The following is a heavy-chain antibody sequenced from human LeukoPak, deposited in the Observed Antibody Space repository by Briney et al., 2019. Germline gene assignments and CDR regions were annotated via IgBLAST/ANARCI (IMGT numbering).Heavy chain of an antibody. V-gene: IGHV5-51*01. CDR1: GYTFTNYW. D-gene: IGHD6-19*01. CDR2: TYPGDSET. CDR3: AKIGGGDSSGWFESYFDY. J-gene: IGHJ4*02. Sequence: GESLKISCKGSGYTFTNYWIAWVRQMPGKGLEWMGITYPGDSETTYSPSFQGQVTISADNSITTAYLQWGSLKASDSGMYYCAKIGGGDSSGWFESYFDYWGQGTLVTVSS.